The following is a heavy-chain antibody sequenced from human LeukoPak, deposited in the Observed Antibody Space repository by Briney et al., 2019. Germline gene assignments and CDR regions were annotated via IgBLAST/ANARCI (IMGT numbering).Heavy chain of an antibody. V-gene: IGHV3-30*18. J-gene: IGHJ4*02. D-gene: IGHD6-13*01. CDR3: AKDRIAAAGMGEGFDY. Sequence: PGRSLRLSCAASGFTFSRYGMHWVRQAPGKGLEWVAVISYDGSNKYYADSVKGRFTISRDNSKNTLYLQMNSLRAEDTAVYYCAKDRIAAAGMGEGFDYWGQGTLVTVSS. CDR2: ISYDGSNK. CDR1: GFTFSRYG.